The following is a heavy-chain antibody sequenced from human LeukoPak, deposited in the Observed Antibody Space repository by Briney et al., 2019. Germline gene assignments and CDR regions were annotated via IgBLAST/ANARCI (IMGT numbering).Heavy chain of an antibody. V-gene: IGHV3-7*04. D-gene: IGHD4-17*01. CDR1: GFTFSSYW. J-gene: IGHJ6*02. CDR2: IKRDGSEK. Sequence: GGSLRLSCAASGFTFSSYWMSWVRQAPGKGLEWVANIKRDGSEKYYVDSVKGRFTISRDNAKNSLYLQMNSLRAEDTAVYYCAREHDYGDYDGMDVWGQGTTVTVSS. CDR3: AREHDYGDYDGMDV.